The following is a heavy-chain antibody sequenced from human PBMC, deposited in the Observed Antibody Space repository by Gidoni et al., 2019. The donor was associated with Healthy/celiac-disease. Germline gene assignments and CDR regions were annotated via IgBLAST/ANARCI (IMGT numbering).Heavy chain of an antibody. CDR3: ARVPGYYDFWSGYRSSYYGMDV. J-gene: IGHJ6*02. CDR2: IYYSGST. Sequence: QVQLQESGPGLVKPSETLSLTCTVSGGSISSYYWSWIRQPPGKGLEWIGYIYYSGSTNYNPSLKSRVTISVDTSKNQFSLKLSSVTAADTAVYYCARVPGYYDFWSGYRSSYYGMDVWGQGTTVTVSS. D-gene: IGHD3-3*01. V-gene: IGHV4-59*01. CDR1: GGSISSYY.